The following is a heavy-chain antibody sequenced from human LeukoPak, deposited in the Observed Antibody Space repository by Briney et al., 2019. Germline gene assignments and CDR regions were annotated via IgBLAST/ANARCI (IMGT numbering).Heavy chain of an antibody. D-gene: IGHD1-26*01. J-gene: IGHJ4*02. CDR1: GYTFTGYY. CDR3: ARIGLVGARGTTRPGY. Sequence: ASVKVSCKASGYTFTGYYMHWVRQAPGQGLEWMGWINPNSGGTNYAQKFQGRVTMTRDTSISTAYMELSRLRSDDTAVYYCARIGLVGARGTTRPGYWGQGTLVTVSS. V-gene: IGHV1-2*02. CDR2: INPNSGGT.